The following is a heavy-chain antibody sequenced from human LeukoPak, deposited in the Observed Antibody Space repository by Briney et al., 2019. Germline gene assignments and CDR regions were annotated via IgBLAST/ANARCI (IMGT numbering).Heavy chain of an antibody. CDR2: MNPNSGST. CDR3: ARAYRVVTRDYYYYMVV. V-gene: IGHV1-8*01. CDR1: GYTLTIYD. J-gene: IGHJ6*03. D-gene: IGHD4-23*01. Sequence: ALVKVSCKASGYTLTIYDINGVREATGQGLEWMGWMNPNSGSTGYAQKFQGRVTMTRNTSISKAYIELSRLRSEDTAVYYCARAYRVVTRDYYYYMVVWGKGTTVTVPS.